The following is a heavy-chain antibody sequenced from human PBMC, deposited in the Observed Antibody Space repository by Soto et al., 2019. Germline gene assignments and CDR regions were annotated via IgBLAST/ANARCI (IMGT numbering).Heavy chain of an antibody. CDR3: AKHSYYYNGSGGYYHVFDY. V-gene: IGHV3-23*01. D-gene: IGHD3-10*01. Sequence: GGSLRLSCAASGFTFSSYAMSWVRQAPGKGLEWVSAISGSGGSTYYADSVNGRYTSCTDNSKNTMYLQMNSLRAEAAAEYDGAKHSYYYNGSGGYYHVFDYWGQGTLVTVSS. CDR2: ISGSGGST. CDR1: GFTFSSYA. J-gene: IGHJ4*02.